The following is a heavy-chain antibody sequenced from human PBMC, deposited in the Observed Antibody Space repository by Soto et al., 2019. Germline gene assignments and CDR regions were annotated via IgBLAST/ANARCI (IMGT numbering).Heavy chain of an antibody. CDR2: ISGSGGST. Sequence: PGGSLRLSCAASGFTFSSYAMSWVRQAPGKGLEWVSAISGSGGSTYYADSVKGRFTISRDNSKNTLYLQMNSLRAEDTAVYYCAKTPSRSRRGWRGVEVGDYWGQGTLVTVSS. J-gene: IGHJ4*02. CDR3: AKTPSRSRRGWRGVEVGDY. D-gene: IGHD6-19*01. V-gene: IGHV3-23*01. CDR1: GFTFSSYA.